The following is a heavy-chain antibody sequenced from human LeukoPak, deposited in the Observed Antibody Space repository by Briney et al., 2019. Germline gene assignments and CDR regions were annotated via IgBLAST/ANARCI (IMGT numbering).Heavy chain of an antibody. J-gene: IGHJ5*02. CDR2: IYYSGST. Sequence: SQTLSLTCTVSGGSISSGGYYWSWIRQHPGKGLERIGYIYYSGSTYYNPSLKSRVTISVDTSKNQFSLKLSSVTAADTAVYYCAREYGSGLVGWFDPWGQGTLVTVSS. D-gene: IGHD3-10*01. V-gene: IGHV4-31*03. CDR3: AREYGSGLVGWFDP. CDR1: GGSISSGGYY.